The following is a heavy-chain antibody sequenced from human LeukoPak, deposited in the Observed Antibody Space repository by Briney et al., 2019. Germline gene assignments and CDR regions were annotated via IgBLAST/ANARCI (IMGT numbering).Heavy chain of an antibody. J-gene: IGHJ5*02. CDR2: IYYSGST. V-gene: IGHV4-59*01. CDR1: GGSISSYY. CDR3: ARDRGSGWYTA. D-gene: IGHD6-19*01. Sequence: SETLSLTCTVSGGSISSYYWSWIRQPPGKGLEWIGYIYYSGSTNYNPSLKSRVTISVDTSKNQFSLMLSSVTAADTAVYYCARDRGSGWYTAWGQGTLVTVSS.